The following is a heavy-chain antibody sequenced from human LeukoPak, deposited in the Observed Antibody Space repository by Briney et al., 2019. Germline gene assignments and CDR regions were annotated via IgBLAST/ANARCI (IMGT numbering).Heavy chain of an antibody. Sequence: GGSLRLSCAASGFTFSSYGMHWVRQAPGKGLEWVAVIWYDGSNKYYADSVKGRFTISRDNSKNTLYLQMNSLRAEDTAVYYCARRCSSTSCYYGDYWGQGTLVTVSS. CDR3: ARRCSSTSCYYGDY. CDR2: IWYDGSNK. D-gene: IGHD2-2*01. J-gene: IGHJ4*02. V-gene: IGHV3-33*01. CDR1: GFTFSSYG.